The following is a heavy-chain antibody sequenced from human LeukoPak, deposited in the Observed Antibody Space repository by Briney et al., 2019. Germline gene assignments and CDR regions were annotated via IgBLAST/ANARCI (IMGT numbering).Heavy chain of an antibody. V-gene: IGHV1-2*02. CDR1: GYTFTVYY. CDR3: ATEGAGGSWAGY. CDR2: INPNTGGT. Sequence: ASVKVSCTASGYTFTVYYMHWVRQAPGRGLEWMGCINPNTGGTTYAQKFRGRVTVTRDTSISTVYMELSRLTSDDTAVYYCATEGAGGSWAGYWGQGTLVTVSS. D-gene: IGHD1-26*01. J-gene: IGHJ4*02.